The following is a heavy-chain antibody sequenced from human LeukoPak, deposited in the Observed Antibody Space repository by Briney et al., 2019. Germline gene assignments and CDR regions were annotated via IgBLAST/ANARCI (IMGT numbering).Heavy chain of an antibody. CDR1: GFSLSTSGVG. J-gene: IGHJ4*02. V-gene: IGHV2-5*02. CDR2: IYWDDDK. Sequence: SGPTLVKPTQTLTLTCTFSGFSLSTSGVGVGWIRQPPGKALEWLALIYWDDDKRYSPSLKSRLTITKGTSKNQVVLTMTNMDPVDTATYYCAHSRGYDSSGYYSKGFDYWGQGTLVTVSS. CDR3: AHSRGYDSSGYYSKGFDY. D-gene: IGHD3-22*01.